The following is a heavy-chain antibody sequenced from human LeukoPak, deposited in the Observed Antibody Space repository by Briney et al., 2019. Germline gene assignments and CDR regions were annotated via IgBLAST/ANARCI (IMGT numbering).Heavy chain of an antibody. J-gene: IGHJ4*02. CDR2: IYYSGNT. Sequence: SETLSLTCTVSGGSISSYYWSWIRQPPGKGLEWIGYIYYSGNTNYNPSLKSRVTISVDTSKNQFSLKLSSVTAADTAVYYCARGGARGFDYGDYDYFDHWGQGALVTVSS. CDR1: GGSISSYY. D-gene: IGHD4-17*01. V-gene: IGHV4-59*01. CDR3: ARGGARGFDYGDYDYFDH.